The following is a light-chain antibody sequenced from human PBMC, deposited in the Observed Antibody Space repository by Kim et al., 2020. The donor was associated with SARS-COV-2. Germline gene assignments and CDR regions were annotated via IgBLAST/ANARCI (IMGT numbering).Light chain of an antibody. V-gene: IGKV4-1*01. J-gene: IGKJ2*01. CDR2: WAS. CDR3: QQYYIPPYT. Sequence: DIVMTQSPDSLAVSLGERATINCKSSQSVLYSSNNKNYLAWYQQKPGQPPKLLIYWASTRESGVPDRFSASGSGTDFTLTISSLQAEDVAVYYCQQYYIPPYTFGQGTKLEIK. CDR1: QSVLYSSNNKNY.